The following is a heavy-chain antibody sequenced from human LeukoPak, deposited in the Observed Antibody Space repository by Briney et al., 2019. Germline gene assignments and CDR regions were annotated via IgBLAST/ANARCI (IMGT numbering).Heavy chain of an antibody. V-gene: IGHV4-4*07. Sequence: SETLSLTCTVSGGSISSYYWSWIRQPAGKGLEWIGRIYTSGSTNYNPSLKSRVTMSVDTSKNQFSLKLSTVTAADTAVYYCARDKIYGDYDLDFDYWGQGTLVTVSS. CDR3: ARDKIYGDYDLDFDY. CDR1: GGSISSYY. D-gene: IGHD4-17*01. J-gene: IGHJ4*02. CDR2: IYTSGST.